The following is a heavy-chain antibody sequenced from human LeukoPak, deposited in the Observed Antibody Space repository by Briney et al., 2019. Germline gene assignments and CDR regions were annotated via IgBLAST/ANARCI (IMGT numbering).Heavy chain of an antibody. J-gene: IGHJ4*02. V-gene: IGHV4-34*01. Sequence: SETLSLTCAVYGGSFSGYYWSWIRQPPGKGLEWIGEINHSGSTNYNPSLKSRVTISVDTSKNQFSLKLSSVTAADTAVYYCARVKRPATSDYWGQETLVTVSS. CDR1: GGSFSGYY. CDR2: INHSGST. D-gene: IGHD2-2*01. CDR3: ARVKRPATSDY.